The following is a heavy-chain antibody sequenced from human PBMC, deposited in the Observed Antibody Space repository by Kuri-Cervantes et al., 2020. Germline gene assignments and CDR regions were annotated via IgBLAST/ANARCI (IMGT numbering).Heavy chain of an antibody. D-gene: IGHD6-25*01. CDR1: GGSISTSGFY. CDR3: ARDSGRQLDY. V-gene: IGHV4-39*02. J-gene: IGHJ4*02. CDR2: ISYGGNT. Sequence: ESLKISCTVSGGSISTSGFYWGWVRQPPGKGLEWIGSISYGGNTYYNPSLKSRISISLDTSKNQFSLQLNSVTAADTAVYYCARDSGRQLDYWGQGTLVTVSS.